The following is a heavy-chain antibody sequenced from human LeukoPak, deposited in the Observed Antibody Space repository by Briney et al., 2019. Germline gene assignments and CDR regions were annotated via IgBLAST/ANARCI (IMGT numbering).Heavy chain of an antibody. CDR1: GGSISSYY. Sequence: PSETLSLTCTVSGGSISSYYWSWIRQPPGKGLEWIGYIYYSVITNNNPSLKSRVTISVDTSKNQFSLKLSTVTAADTAVYYCARALRARITGATASVYGMDVWGQGTTVTVSS. J-gene: IGHJ6*02. CDR2: IYYSVIT. D-gene: IGHD1-20*01. CDR3: ARALRARITGATASVYGMDV. V-gene: IGHV4-59*01.